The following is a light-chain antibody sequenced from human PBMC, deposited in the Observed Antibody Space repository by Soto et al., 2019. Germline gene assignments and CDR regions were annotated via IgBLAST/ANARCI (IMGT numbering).Light chain of an antibody. V-gene: IGKV1-5*03. CDR1: QNINSL. Sequence: DIQMTQSPSTLSASVGDRVTITCRASQNINSLLAWYQQKPGKAPKVLIYRASSLEGGVPSRFSGSGSGIEFTLTISSLQPDDSATYYCQQYNSYWYTFGQGTKVEIK. CDR3: QQYNSYWYT. CDR2: RAS. J-gene: IGKJ2*01.